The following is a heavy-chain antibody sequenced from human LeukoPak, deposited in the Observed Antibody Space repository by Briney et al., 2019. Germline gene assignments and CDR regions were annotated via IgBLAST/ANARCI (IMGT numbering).Heavy chain of an antibody. CDR1: GFTFSSYW. Sequence: GGSLRLSCAASGFTFSSYWMSWVRQAPGKGLEWVANIKKDGSEKFYVDSVKGRFTISRDNAKNSLYLQMSSLRAEDTAVYYCVREAYDDFWSGSWRYYYYMDVWGKGISVTVSS. J-gene: IGHJ6*03. CDR2: IKKDGSEK. V-gene: IGHV3-7*01. CDR3: VREAYDDFWSGSWRYYYYMDV. D-gene: IGHD3-3*01.